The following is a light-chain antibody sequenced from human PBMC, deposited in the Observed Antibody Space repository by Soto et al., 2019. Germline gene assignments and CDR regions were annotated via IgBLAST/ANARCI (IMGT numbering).Light chain of an antibody. CDR3: QQASSLPLT. CDR2: AAT. Sequence: DIQMTQSPSSVSASVGDRVTITCRATQGISNWLAWYQQKPGQAPKLLIYAATSLQDGVPLRFSGSGSGADFTLAISALQPEDFATCSCQQASSLPLTLGGGTKVEIK. V-gene: IGKV1-12*01. CDR1: QGISNW. J-gene: IGKJ4*01.